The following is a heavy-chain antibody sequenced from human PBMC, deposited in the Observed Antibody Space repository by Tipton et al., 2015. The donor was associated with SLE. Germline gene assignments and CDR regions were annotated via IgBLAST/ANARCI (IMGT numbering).Heavy chain of an antibody. D-gene: IGHD2-15*01. CDR1: GFTFSTYV. V-gene: IGHV3-30*04. J-gene: IGHJ4*02. CDR3: AGWVGYCSGGSCFY. CDR2: ISYDGSNK. Sequence: SLRLSCAASGFTFSTYVMHWVRQAPGKGLEWVAFISYDGSNKYYADSVKGRFTISRDNSKNTLYLQMNSLRAEDTAVYYCAGWVGYCSGGSCFYWGQGALVTVSS.